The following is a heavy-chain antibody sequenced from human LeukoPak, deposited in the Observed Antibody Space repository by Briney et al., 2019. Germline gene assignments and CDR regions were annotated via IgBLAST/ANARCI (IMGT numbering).Heavy chain of an antibody. CDR2: IYHSGST. CDR1: GGSISSGGYS. J-gene: IGHJ3*02. V-gene: IGHV4-30-2*01. D-gene: IGHD6-19*01. Sequence: SETLSLTCAVSGGSISSGGYSWSWIWQPPGKGLEWIGYIYHSGSTYYNPSLKSRVTISVDRSKNQFSLKLSSVTAADTAVYYCARAEAVAGNDAFDIWGQGTMVTVSS. CDR3: ARAEAVAGNDAFDI.